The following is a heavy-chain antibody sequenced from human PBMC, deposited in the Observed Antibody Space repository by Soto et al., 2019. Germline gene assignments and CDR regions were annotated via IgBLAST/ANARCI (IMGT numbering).Heavy chain of an antibody. CDR1: GGSISSYY. CDR2: IYYSGST. CDR3: ARHSPDDYGDYGWFDP. D-gene: IGHD4-17*01. V-gene: IGHV4-59*08. Sequence: SETLSLTCTVSGGSISSYYWSWIRQPPGKGLEWIGSIYYSGSTNYNPSLKSRVTISVDTSKNQFSLKLSSVTAADTAVYYCARHSPDDYGDYGWFDPCGQGTLVTVSS. J-gene: IGHJ5*02.